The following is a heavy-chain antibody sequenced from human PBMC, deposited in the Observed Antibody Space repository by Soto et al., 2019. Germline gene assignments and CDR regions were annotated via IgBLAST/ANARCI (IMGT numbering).Heavy chain of an antibody. CDR1: GFSLSTSGVG. J-gene: IGHJ5*02. D-gene: IGHD3-10*01. Sequence: QITLKESGPTLLKATQTLTLTCTFSGFSLSTSGVGVGWIRQPPGKALEWLALIYWDDDKFYSPSLKSRLTITKDTSKNQVVLTMTNMDPVDTATYYCAHIHSYGSGNFLLSPNNWFDPWGQGTLVTVSS. CDR2: IYWDDDK. CDR3: AHIHSYGSGNFLLSPNNWFDP. V-gene: IGHV2-5*02.